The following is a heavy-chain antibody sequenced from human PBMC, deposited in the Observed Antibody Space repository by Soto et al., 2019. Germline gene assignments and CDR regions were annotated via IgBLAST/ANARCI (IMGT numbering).Heavy chain of an antibody. D-gene: IGHD5-12*01. CDR1: GGTFSRNA. CDR3: AGCYSGNVLDF. CDR2: IFPSFGAA. V-gene: IGHV1-69*18. Sequence: QVQLVQSGAEVKKPGSSVKVSCKAPGGTFSRNAITWVRQAPGQGLEWMGRIFPSFGAANYAQKFQARVTITADESTSTAYLELSSLRSDDTAVYYCAGCYSGNVLDFWGQGTLVTVSS. J-gene: IGHJ4*02.